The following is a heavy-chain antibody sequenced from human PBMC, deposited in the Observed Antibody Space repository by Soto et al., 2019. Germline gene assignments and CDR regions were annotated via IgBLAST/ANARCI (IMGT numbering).Heavy chain of an antibody. CDR2: MNPNSGNT. V-gene: IGHV1-8*02. Sequence: GASVKVSCKTSGGTFGSYAINWVRQATGQGLEWMGWMNPNSGNTGYAQKFQGRVTMTRNTSISTAYMELSSLRSEDTAVYYCARGRLVRGYNFDYWGQGTLVTVSS. J-gene: IGHJ4*02. CDR3: ARGRLVRGYNFDY. CDR1: GGTFGSYA. D-gene: IGHD3-10*01.